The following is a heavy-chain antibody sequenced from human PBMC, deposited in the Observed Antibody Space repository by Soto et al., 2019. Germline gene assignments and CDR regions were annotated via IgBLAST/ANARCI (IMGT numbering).Heavy chain of an antibody. CDR3: ARDAVAMDY. Sequence: PWGSLRLSCAASEFTISSYAIHWVRQAPCKGLEWVAVISYDGSSKYNSDSVKGPFTISRDKSKNTVYLQMHSLTVEDTAVYYCARDAVAMDYWGRGTLVTVSS. V-gene: IGHV3-30-3*01. D-gene: IGHD6-19*01. CDR1: EFTISSYA. J-gene: IGHJ4*02. CDR2: ISYDGSSK.